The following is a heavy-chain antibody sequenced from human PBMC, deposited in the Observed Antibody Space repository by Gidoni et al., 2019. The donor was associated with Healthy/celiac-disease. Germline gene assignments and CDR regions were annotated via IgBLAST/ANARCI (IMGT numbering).Heavy chain of an antibody. V-gene: IGHV3-74*01. CDR1: GFPFSSYW. CDR2: INSDGSST. D-gene: IGHD3-22*01. CDR3: ARDFLEVGYYYDSSGSPPDY. J-gene: IGHJ4*02. Sequence: EVQLVESGGGLVQPGGSLRLSCAASGFPFSSYWMHWVRQAPGKGLVWVSRINSDGSSTSYADSVKGRFTISRDNAKNTLYLQMNSLRAEDTAVYYCARDFLEVGYYYDSSGSPPDYWGQGTLVTVSS.